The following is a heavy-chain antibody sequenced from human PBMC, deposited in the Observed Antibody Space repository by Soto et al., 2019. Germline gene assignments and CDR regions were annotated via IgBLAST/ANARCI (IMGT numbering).Heavy chain of an antibody. D-gene: IGHD4-17*01. V-gene: IGHV3-11*01. CDR3: ARDGYLTRPYADYVNWFDP. CDR2: ISSSGSTI. CDR1: GFTFSDYY. J-gene: IGHJ5*02. Sequence: QVQLVESGGGLAKPGGSLRLSCAASGFTFSDYYMSWIRQAPGKGLEWVSYISSSGSTIYYADSVKGRFTISRDNAKNSLYLQMNSLRAEDTAVYYCARDGYLTRPYADYVNWFDPWGQGTLVTVSS.